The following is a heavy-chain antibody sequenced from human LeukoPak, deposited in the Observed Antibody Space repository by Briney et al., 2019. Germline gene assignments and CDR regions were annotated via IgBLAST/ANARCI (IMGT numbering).Heavy chain of an antibody. CDR2: FDPEDGET. CDR1: GYTLTELS. J-gene: IGHJ6*02. Sequence: ASVKVSCKVSGYTLTELSMHWVRQAPGKGLEWMGGFDPEDGETIYAQKFQGRVTMTEDTSTDTAYMELSSLRSEDTAVYYCARGEALYYYYGMDVWGQGTTVTVSS. V-gene: IGHV1-24*01. CDR3: ARGEALYYYYGMDV.